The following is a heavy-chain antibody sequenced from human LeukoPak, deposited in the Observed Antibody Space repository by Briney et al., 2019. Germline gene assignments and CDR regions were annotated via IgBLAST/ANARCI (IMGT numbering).Heavy chain of an antibody. CDR2: IKQDGSEK. Sequence: PGGSLRLSCAASGFTFSSYWMSWVRQAPGKGLEWVANIKQDGSEKYYVDSVKGRFTISRDNAKNSLYLQMNSLRAEDTAVYYCARDPNYYDSSGWGRPSGGPGPFDYWGQGTLVTVSS. CDR3: ARDPNYYDSSGWGRPSGGPGPFDY. CDR1: GFTFSSYW. J-gene: IGHJ4*02. V-gene: IGHV3-7*01. D-gene: IGHD3-22*01.